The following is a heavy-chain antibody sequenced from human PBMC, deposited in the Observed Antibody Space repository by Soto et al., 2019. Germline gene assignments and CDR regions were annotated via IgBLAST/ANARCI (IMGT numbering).Heavy chain of an antibody. D-gene: IGHD2-15*01. J-gene: IGHJ6*02. CDR1: GFTFDDYT. V-gene: IGHV3-43*01. CDR3: TRDSDSVVVAARVYYYYYGMDV. CDR2: ISWDGGST. Sequence: GGSLRLSCAASGFTFDDYTMHWVRQAPGKGLEWVSLISWDGGSTYYADSVKGRFTISRDNSKNSLYLQMNSLRTEDTALYYCTRDSDSVVVAARVYYYYYGMDVWGQGTTVTVSS.